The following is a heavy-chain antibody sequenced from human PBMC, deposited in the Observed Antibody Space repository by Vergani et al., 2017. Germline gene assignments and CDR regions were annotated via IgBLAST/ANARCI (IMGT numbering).Heavy chain of an antibody. D-gene: IGHD1-26*01. CDR1: GFTFSSYS. CDR3: ARDKGGSYYSYYYYYMDV. V-gene: IGHV3-21*01. J-gene: IGHJ6*03. CDR2: ISSSSSYI. Sequence: EVQLLESGGGLVQPGGSLRLSCAASGFTFSSYSMNWVRQAPGKGLEWVSSISSSSSYIYYADSVKGRFTISRDNAKNSLYLQMNSLRAEDTAVYYCARDKGGSYYSYYYYYMDVWGKGP.